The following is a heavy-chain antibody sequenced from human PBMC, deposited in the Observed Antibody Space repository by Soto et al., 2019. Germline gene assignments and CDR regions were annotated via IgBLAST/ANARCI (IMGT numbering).Heavy chain of an antibody. CDR2: IYHSGST. Sequence: QLQLQESGSGLVKPSQTLSLTCAVSGGSISSGGYSWSWIRQPPGQGLEWIGYIYHSGSTYYNPSLKSRVTISVDRSKNQFSLKISSVTAAEPAVYYCDRVGGYSRIDYWGQGTLVTVSS. CDR1: GGSISSGGYS. CDR3: DRVGGYSRIDY. J-gene: IGHJ4*02. D-gene: IGHD3-22*01. V-gene: IGHV4-30-2*01.